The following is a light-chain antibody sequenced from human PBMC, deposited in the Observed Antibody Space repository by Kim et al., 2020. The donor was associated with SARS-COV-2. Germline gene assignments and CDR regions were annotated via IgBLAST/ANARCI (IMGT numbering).Light chain of an antibody. CDR3: QLYNSYPLT. J-gene: IGKJ4*01. Sequence: SAPVGARVTIPCRDSPSIRTWLAWYQQKPGKAPERLLYDASRLENGAPSRFSGSGSGTEFTLPLSSLQPDDSATYYCQLYNSYPLTFGGGTKVEL. CDR1: PSIRTW. V-gene: IGKV1-5*01. CDR2: DAS.